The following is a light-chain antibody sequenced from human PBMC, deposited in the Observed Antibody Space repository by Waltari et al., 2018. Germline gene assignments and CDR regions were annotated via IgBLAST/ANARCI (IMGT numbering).Light chain of an antibody. J-gene: IGLJ1*01. CDR3: QVWDSSVDRRV. V-gene: IGLV3-21*04. CDR1: NVGSKS. Sequence: SYVLTQPPSVSVAPGETASVPCVGDNVGSKSVHLYQQTPGQAPMVVIYYDNDRPSGIPERFSGSKSGDTATLTISRVEAGDEADYYCQVWDSSVDRRVFGAGTKVTV. CDR2: YDN.